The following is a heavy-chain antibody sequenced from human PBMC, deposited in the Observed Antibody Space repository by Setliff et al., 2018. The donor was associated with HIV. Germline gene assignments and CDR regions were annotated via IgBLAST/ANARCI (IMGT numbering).Heavy chain of an antibody. Sequence: SETLSLTCAVSGDSISSGSYYWSWIRQPAGAGLEWIGHIFTSGSTNSNPSLKSRVSISLDTSKNQFSLKLSYVPAADTAVYYCARPSFGVGGGSIFDYWGQGILVTVSS. CDR2: IFTSGST. D-gene: IGHD3-3*01. V-gene: IGHV4-61*09. CDR1: GDSISSGSYY. CDR3: ARPSFGVGGGSIFDY. J-gene: IGHJ4*02.